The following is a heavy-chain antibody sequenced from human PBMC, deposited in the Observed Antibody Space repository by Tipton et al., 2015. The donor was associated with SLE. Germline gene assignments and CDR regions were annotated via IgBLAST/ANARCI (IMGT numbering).Heavy chain of an antibody. CDR3: AKVGYSSSWYTNPYGMDV. Sequence: SLRLSCATSGFTFGSYAMGWVRQAPARGLEWVSSISGGAEITDYADSVKGRFTISRDNSKSTLYLQMNSLRAEDTAVYYCAKVGYSSSWYTNPYGMDVWGQGTTVTVSS. CDR1: GFTFGSYA. V-gene: IGHV3-23*01. CDR2: ISGGAEIT. J-gene: IGHJ6*02. D-gene: IGHD6-13*01.